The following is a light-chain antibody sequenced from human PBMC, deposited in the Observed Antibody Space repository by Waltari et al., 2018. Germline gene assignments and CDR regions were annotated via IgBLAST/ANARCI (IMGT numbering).Light chain of an antibody. Sequence: EIVLTQSPGTLSLSPGERTTLSCRASQSVSSYLAWYQQKPGQAPRLLIYGASSRATGIPDRFSGSGSGTDFSLTISRLEPEDFAVYYCQQYGSSLPYGTSPPTFGPGTKVDIK. J-gene: IGKJ3*01. CDR3: QQYGSSLPYGTSPPT. V-gene: IGKV3-20*01. CDR2: GAS. CDR1: QSVSSY.